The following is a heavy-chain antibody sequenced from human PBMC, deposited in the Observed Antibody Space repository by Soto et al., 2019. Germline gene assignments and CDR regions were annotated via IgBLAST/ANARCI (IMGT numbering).Heavy chain of an antibody. J-gene: IGHJ6*02. Sequence: QMHLQESGPGLVKPSETLSLTCTVSGGSISGYYWSWVRQPAGKGLEWVGRIYSDGTTNYSPSLKSRVTMSLDTSKDPFSLHLHSVTAADTAVYYCSRVGCSNSKCYTRGMDVWGQGTTVTVSS. D-gene: IGHD2-2*01. CDR3: SRVGCSNSKCYTRGMDV. V-gene: IGHV4-4*07. CDR1: GGSISGYY. CDR2: IYSDGTT.